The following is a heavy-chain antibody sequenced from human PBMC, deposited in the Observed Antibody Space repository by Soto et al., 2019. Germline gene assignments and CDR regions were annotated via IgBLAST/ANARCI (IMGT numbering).Heavy chain of an antibody. Sequence: QITLKESGPTLVQPTQTLTLTCAFSGFSLSTSGVAVGWIRQPPGKALKWLALIYWDDDKRYSPSLKSRLTIAKDTSENQVVLTVTDVYPLDTATYYGAHLVASRGLYYCHYWGEGTLVIFSS. CDR2: IYWDDDK. D-gene: IGHD5-12*01. CDR3: AHLVASRGLYYCHY. CDR1: GFSLSTSGVA. V-gene: IGHV2-5*02. J-gene: IGHJ4*02.